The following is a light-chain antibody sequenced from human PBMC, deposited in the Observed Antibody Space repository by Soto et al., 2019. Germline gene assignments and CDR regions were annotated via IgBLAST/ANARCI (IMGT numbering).Light chain of an antibody. CDR1: QTISSW. CDR3: QKYNSAPFT. J-gene: IGKJ5*01. Sequence: IPMTLTPSTLPASVGDIITITCSASQTISSWLAWYQHKPGKAPKLLIYKASTLKSGVPSRFSGSGSGTDFTLTISSLQPEDVATYYCQKYNSAPFTFAQGTRLEI. CDR2: KAS. V-gene: IGKV1-5*03.